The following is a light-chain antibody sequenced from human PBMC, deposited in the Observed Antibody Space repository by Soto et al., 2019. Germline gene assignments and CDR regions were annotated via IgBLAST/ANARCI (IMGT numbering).Light chain of an antibody. Sequence: EIVLTQSPATLSLSPGERATLSCRASQTVSITYLTWYQQKPGQAPRLLIYDASNRATGIPARFSGSGSGTDFTLTISSLEPEDFAVYYCQQRSNWRVTFGQGTRLEIK. CDR1: QTVSITY. CDR2: DAS. J-gene: IGKJ5*01. CDR3: QQRSNWRVT. V-gene: IGKV3-11*01.